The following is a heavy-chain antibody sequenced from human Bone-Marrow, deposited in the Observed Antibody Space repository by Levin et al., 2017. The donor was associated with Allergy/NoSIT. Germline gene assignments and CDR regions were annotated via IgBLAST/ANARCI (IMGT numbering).Heavy chain of an antibody. V-gene: IGHV3-30*18. Sequence: SCEVSGLTISNYGMHWVRQTPGKGLEWVALISHDGDSKYYVDSVRDRFFISRDNSKNMVYLHMNSLKPEDTAVYYCAKDFKGYAFWSGYYTEDYWGQGTLVTVSS. CDR3: AKDFKGYAFWSGYYTEDY. J-gene: IGHJ4*02. CDR1: GLTISNYG. CDR2: ISHDGDSK. D-gene: IGHD3/OR15-3a*01.